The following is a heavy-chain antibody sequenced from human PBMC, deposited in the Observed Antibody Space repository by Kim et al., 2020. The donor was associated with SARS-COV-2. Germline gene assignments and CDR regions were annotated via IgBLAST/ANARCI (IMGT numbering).Heavy chain of an antibody. Sequence: GGSLRLSCTASGFTFDDYAMTWVRQAPGKGLEWVSATSASARGTFYAYSARVRCTISRDSPKNTLNLQVNDHRPENTAVYLCSKSGGGRVCDSSFFPFD. J-gene: IGHJ4*01. CDR3: SKSGGGRVCDSSFFPFD. V-gene: IGHV3-23*01. D-gene: IGHD3-22*01. CDR2: TSASARGT. CDR1: GFTFDDYA.